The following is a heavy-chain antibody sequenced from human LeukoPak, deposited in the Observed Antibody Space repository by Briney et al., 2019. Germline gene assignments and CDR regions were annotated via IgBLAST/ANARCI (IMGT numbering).Heavy chain of an antibody. D-gene: IGHD2-2*01. CDR2: FYYSGST. CDR3: ARVREYCSSTSCYAWFDP. Sequence: PSETLSLTCTVSGGSVSSGSYYWSWIRQPPGKGLEWIGSFYYSGSTNYNPSLKSRVTISVDTSKNQFSLKLSSVTAADTAVYYCARVREYCSSTSCYAWFDPWGQGTLVTVSS. J-gene: IGHJ5*02. CDR1: GGSVSSGSYY. V-gene: IGHV4-61*01.